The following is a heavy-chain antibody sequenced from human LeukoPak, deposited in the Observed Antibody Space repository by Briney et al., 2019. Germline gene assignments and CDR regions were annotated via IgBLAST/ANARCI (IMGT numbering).Heavy chain of an antibody. V-gene: IGHV3-30*08. CDR3: ARCPGSGTSSYYYYYMDV. D-gene: IGHD3-10*01. Sequence: QAGGSLSPACAAYAFTFSSYCIGSVRQPAGKGIGWEAIISYDGSNKYYADSVKGRFTISRDNSKNALFLQMNSLRAEDTAVYYCARCPGSGTSSYYYYYMDVWGKGTTVTVSS. CDR2: ISYDGSNK. J-gene: IGHJ6*03. CDR1: AFTFSSYC.